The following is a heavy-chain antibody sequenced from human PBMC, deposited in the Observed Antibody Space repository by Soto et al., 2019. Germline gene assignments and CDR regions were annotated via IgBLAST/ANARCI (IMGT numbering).Heavy chain of an antibody. Sequence: SETLSLTCTVSGGSISSHYWSWIRQPPGKGLEWIGYIYYSGSTNYNPSLKSRVTISVDTSKNQFSLKLSSVTAADTAVYYCARVPFFDKRIDYWGQGTLVTVSS. CDR2: IYYSGST. V-gene: IGHV4-59*11. J-gene: IGHJ4*02. CDR1: GGSISSHY. CDR3: ARVPFFDKRIDY. D-gene: IGHD3-3*01.